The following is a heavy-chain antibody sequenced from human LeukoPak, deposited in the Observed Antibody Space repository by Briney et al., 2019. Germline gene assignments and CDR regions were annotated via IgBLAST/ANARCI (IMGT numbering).Heavy chain of an antibody. CDR1: GGSISSYY. V-gene: IGHV4-59*08. CDR3: ARQGSSGYSYYFDY. CDR2: IYYSGST. D-gene: IGHD3-22*01. J-gene: IGHJ4*02. Sequence: SETLSLTCTVSGGSISSYYWSWIRQPPGKGLEWIGYIYYSGSTNYNPSLKSRVTISVDTSKNQFSLKLSSVTAADTAVYYCARQGSSGYSYYFDYWGQGTLVTVSS.